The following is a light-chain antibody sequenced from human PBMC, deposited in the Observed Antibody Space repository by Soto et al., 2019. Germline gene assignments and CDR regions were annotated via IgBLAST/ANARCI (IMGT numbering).Light chain of an antibody. CDR2: EVS. Sequence: QSVLTQPPSASGSPGQSVTISCTGTSSDVGGYNYVSWYQQHPGKAPKLMIYEVSKRPSGVPDRCSGSKSGNTASLTVSGLQAEDEDDYYCCVDASSNTLVFCGGTQLTVL. V-gene: IGLV2-8*01. CDR1: SSDVGGYNY. J-gene: IGLJ2*01. CDR3: CVDASSNTLV.